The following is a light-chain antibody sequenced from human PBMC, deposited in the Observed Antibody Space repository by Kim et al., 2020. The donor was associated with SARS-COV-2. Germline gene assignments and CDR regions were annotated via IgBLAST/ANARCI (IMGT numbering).Light chain of an antibody. CDR3: QYYTSSFT. CDR1: QSISSSY. CDR2: AAS. V-gene: IGKV3-20*01. Sequence: EIVLTQSPGTLSFSPGERATLSCRASQSISSSYLAWYQHKPGQAPKLLIYAASSRATGIPDRFSGSGSGTDFTLTISRLEPEDFAVYYCQYYTSSFTFGGGTKVDTK. J-gene: IGKJ4*01.